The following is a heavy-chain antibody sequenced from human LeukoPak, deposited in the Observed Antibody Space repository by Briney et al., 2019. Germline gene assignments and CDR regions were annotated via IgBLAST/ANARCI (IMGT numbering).Heavy chain of an antibody. CDR2: VYDSGST. J-gene: IGHJ5*02. D-gene: IGHD1-26*01. CDR3: ARLSGKWT. V-gene: IGHV4-59*11. Sequence: PSETLSLTCTVSGGSISGHYWSWIRQPPGKRLEWIGYVYDSGSTNYNPSLSSRVTISLETSKNQFPLKLTSVTAADTAVYYCARLSGKWTWGQGTLVTVSS. CDR1: GGSISGHY.